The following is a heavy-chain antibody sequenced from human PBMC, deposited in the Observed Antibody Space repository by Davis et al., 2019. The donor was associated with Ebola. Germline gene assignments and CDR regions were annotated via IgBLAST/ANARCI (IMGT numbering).Heavy chain of an antibody. D-gene: IGHD2-2*01. CDR1: GFTFSSYW. Sequence: GESLKISCAASGFTFSSYWMSWVRQAPGKGLEWVSYISSSSSTIYYADSVKGRFTISRDNAKNSLYLQMNSLRAEDTAVYYCARAFGRSSSTSCGAYWGQGTLVTVSS. V-gene: IGHV3-48*01. CDR3: ARAFGRSSSTSCGAY. CDR2: ISSSSSTI. J-gene: IGHJ4*02.